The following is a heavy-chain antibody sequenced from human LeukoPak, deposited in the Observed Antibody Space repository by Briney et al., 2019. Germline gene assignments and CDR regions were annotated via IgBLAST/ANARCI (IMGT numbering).Heavy chain of an antibody. J-gene: IGHJ3*02. Sequence: SEALSLTCTVSGGSISSYYWSWIRQPPGKGLEWIGYIYYSGSTNYNPSLKSRVTISVDTSKNQFSLKLSSVTAADTAVYYCARDREDAFDIWGQGTMVTVSS. V-gene: IGHV4-59*01. D-gene: IGHD1-26*01. CDR2: IYYSGST. CDR3: ARDREDAFDI. CDR1: GGSISSYY.